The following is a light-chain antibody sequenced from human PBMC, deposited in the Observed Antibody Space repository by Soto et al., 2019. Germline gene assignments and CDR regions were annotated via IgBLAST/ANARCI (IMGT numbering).Light chain of an antibody. CDR3: SSYTSSSTLV. Sequence: QSALTQPASVSGSPGQSITISCTGTSSDVGGYNYVSWYQQHPGKAPKLMIYEVSNRPSGXXXXFSGSKSGNTASLTISGXXXEXXXDYYCSSYTSSSTLVFGTGTKVTVL. J-gene: IGLJ1*01. V-gene: IGLV2-14*01. CDR2: EVS. CDR1: SSDVGGYNY.